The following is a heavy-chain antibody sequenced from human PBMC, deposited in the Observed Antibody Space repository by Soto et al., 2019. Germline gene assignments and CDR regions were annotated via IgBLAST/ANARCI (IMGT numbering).Heavy chain of an antibody. J-gene: IGHJ5*02. Sequence: QVQVVQSGAEVKKPGSSVKVSCKASGGTFSSYTISWVRQAPGQGLEWMGRIIPILGIANYAQKFQGRVTITADKSTSTAYMELSSLRSEDTAVYYCAREHRDDFWSGYSPFDPWGQGTLVPVSS. D-gene: IGHD3-3*01. CDR1: GGTFSSYT. CDR2: IIPILGIA. CDR3: AREHRDDFWSGYSPFDP. V-gene: IGHV1-69*08.